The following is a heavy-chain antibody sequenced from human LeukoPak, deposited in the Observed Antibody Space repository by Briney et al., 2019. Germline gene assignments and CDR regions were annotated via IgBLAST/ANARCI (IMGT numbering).Heavy chain of an antibody. CDR3: ATGKLLQDFDN. CDR1: GFTFSHYW. D-gene: IGHD1-26*01. V-gene: IGHV3-7*03. CDR2: IDLDGSKR. Sequence: GGSLRLSCAASGFTFSHYWMTWVRQAPGRGLEWVANIDLDGSKRDYLGSVRGRFIISRDNAKNSLYLQMISLRAEDTAVYYCATGKLLQDFDNWGQGTLVTVSS. J-gene: IGHJ4*03.